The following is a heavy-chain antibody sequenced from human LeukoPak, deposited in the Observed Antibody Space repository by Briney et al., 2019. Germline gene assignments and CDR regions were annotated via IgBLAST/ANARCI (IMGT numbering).Heavy chain of an antibody. CDR1: GGSISSYY. CDR2: IYYSGST. Sequence: SETLSLTCTVSGGSISSYYWSWIRQPPGKGLEWIGYIYYSGSTNYNPSLKSRVTISVDTSKNQFSLKLSSVTAADTAVYYCARHAPSGWSRTTRFDYWGQGTLVTVSS. J-gene: IGHJ4*02. CDR3: ARHAPSGWSRTTRFDY. D-gene: IGHD6-19*01. V-gene: IGHV4-59*08.